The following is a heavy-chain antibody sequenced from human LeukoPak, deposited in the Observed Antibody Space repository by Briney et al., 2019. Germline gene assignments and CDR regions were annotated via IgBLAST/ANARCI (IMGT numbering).Heavy chain of an antibody. CDR1: GGSISSSSHH. CDR2: IYYTGNS. Sequence: TPSETLSLTCTVSGGSISSSSHHWAWIRQPPGKGLEWIASIYYTGNSYYNPSLRSRLTISVDSSKDQFSPRLSSVTAADTAVYYCSREHYSTSDYWGQGILVTVSS. J-gene: IGHJ4*02. V-gene: IGHV4-39*01. CDR3: SREHYSTSDY. D-gene: IGHD1/OR15-1a*01.